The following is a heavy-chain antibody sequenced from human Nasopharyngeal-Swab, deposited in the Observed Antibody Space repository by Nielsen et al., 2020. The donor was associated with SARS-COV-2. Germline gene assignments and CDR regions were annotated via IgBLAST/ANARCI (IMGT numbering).Heavy chain of an antibody. D-gene: IGHD3-3*01. Sequence: GESLKISCSASGFTFTSYAMNWVRQAPGKGLEFVSAIDNNGGATYYADSVKGRFTISRDNSKSTLYLQLSSLRGDDTAVYYCVKAWRYIYPSHMDAWGKGTTIIVSS. CDR1: GFTFTSYA. CDR2: IDNNGGAT. V-gene: IGHV3-64D*06. J-gene: IGHJ6*03. CDR3: VKAWRYIYPSHMDA.